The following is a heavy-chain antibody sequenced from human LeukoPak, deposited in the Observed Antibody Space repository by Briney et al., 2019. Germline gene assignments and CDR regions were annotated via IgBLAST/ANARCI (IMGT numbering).Heavy chain of an antibody. D-gene: IGHD6-13*01. CDR2: IIPIFGTA. V-gene: IGHV1-69*06. J-gene: IGHJ5*02. Sequence: SVKVSCKASGGTFSSYAISWVRQAPGQGLEWMGGIIPIFGTANYAQKFQGRVTITADKSTSTAYMELSSLRSEDTAVYYCASEIAAAGKAFDPWGQGTLVTVSS. CDR3: ASEIAAAGKAFDP. CDR1: GGTFSSYA.